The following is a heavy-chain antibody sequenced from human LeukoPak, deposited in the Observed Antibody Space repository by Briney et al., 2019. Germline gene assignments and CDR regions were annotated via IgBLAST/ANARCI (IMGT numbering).Heavy chain of an antibody. CDR2: ISAYNGNT. CDR3: ARHSSGYYYDGSHFDY. CDR1: GYTCTSYG. D-gene: IGHD3-22*01. J-gene: IGHJ4*02. V-gene: IGHV1-18*01. Sequence: GASVKVSCKASGYTCTSYGISWVRQAPGQGLEWMGWISAYNGNTNYAQKLQGRVTMTTDTSTSTAYMELRSLRSDDTAVYYCARHSSGYYYDGSHFDYWGQGTLVTVSS.